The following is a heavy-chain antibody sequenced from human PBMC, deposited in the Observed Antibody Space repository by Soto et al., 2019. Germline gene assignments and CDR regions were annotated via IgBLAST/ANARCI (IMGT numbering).Heavy chain of an antibody. D-gene: IGHD5-18*01. V-gene: IGHV1-46*01. J-gene: IGHJ5*02. CDR2: IKPSGGST. CDR1: GYTFTSYY. Sequence: QVQLVQSGAEVKKPGASVKVSCKASGYTFTSYYMHWVRQAPGQGLEWMGIIKPSGGSTSYAQKFHGRVTMTRGTSTSKVYMELGSLRSEDTAVYYCARVGGDTAMVHNWFDPWGQGTLVTVSS. CDR3: ARVGGDTAMVHNWFDP.